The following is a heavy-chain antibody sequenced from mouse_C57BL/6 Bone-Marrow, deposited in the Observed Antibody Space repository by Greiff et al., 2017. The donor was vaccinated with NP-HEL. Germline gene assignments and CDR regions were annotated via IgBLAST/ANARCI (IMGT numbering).Heavy chain of an antibody. CDR3: TRRRDQFLYYFDY. Sequence: EVHLVESGGGLVQPGGSMKLSCAASGFTFSDAWMDWVRQSPEKGLEWVAEIRTKDNNHATYYAESVKGRFTISRDDSKSRVYRQMNSLRAEDTGIYYCTRRRDQFLYYFDYWGQGTTLTVSS. CDR1: GFTFSDAW. J-gene: IGHJ2*01. CDR2: IRTKDNNHAT. D-gene: IGHD3-3*01. V-gene: IGHV6-6*01.